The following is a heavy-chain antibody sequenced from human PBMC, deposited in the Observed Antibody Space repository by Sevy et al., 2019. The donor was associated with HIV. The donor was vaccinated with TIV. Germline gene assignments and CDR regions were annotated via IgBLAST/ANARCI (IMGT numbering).Heavy chain of an antibody. CDR2: IKRDGSEK. CDR1: GFTFSNFW. D-gene: IGHD2-2*01. CDR3: ARDCSSTSCLWGLDV. J-gene: IGHJ6*02. Sequence: GGSLRLSCAASGFTFSNFWMSWVRQAPGKGLEWVANIKRDGSEKYYMASVKGRFTISRDNAKKSMYLQMNSLRAEDTDIYFCARDCSSTSCLWGLDVWGQGTTVTVSS. V-gene: IGHV3-7*03.